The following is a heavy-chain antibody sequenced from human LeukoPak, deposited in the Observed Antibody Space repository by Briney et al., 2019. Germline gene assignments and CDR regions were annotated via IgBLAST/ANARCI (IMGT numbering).Heavy chain of an antibody. CDR3: AKDENFDWLPHDS. V-gene: IGHV3-23*01. CDR1: GITLSNYG. J-gene: IGHJ4*02. Sequence: GGSLRLSCAVSGITLSNYGRSWVRQAPGKGLEWVAGISGSGGSTYYADSVKGRFTISSDNSKNTVYLQMNSLRAEDTAVYYCAKDENFDWLPHDSWGQGTLVTVSS. CDR2: ISGSGGST. D-gene: IGHD3-9*01.